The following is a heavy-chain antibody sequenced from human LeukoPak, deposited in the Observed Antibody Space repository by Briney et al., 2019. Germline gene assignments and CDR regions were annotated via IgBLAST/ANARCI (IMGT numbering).Heavy chain of an antibody. CDR2: ISNDGSNK. CDR1: GFTFSRYW. Sequence: GGSLRLSCAASGFTFSRYWMSWVRQAPGKGLEWVAVISNDGSNKYYADSVKGRFTISRDNSKNTLYLQMNSLRAEDTAVYYCARHGGYSGYDFWYWGQGTLVTVFS. D-gene: IGHD5-12*01. J-gene: IGHJ4*02. CDR3: ARHGGYSGYDFWY. V-gene: IGHV3-30*03.